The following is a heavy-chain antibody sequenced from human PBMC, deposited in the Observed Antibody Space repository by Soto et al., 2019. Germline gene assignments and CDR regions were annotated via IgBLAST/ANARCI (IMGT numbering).Heavy chain of an antibody. J-gene: IGHJ6*02. CDR3: VKGTGGSLSGVFSPPDDYYYGLDV. CDR1: GFTFNIFG. D-gene: IGHD3-9*01. V-gene: IGHV3-30*18. Sequence: ESGGTVVQTGRSLRLSCAASGFTFNIFGMHWVRQAPGKGLEWVSIISFDGSSKSYGDSVKGRFTISRDNSQNTLFLQMTSLRPEDTAVYFCVKGTGGSLSGVFSPPDDYYYGLDVWGPGTTVIVS. CDR2: ISFDGSSK.